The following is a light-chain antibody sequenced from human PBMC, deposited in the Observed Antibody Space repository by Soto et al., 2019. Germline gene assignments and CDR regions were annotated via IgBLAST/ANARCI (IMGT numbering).Light chain of an antibody. CDR1: SSNIGQNY. Sequence: QSVLTQPPSVSAAPGQKVTISCSGSSSNIGQNYISWYQQLPGTAPKRLIYGNHNRPSGVPERFSGSKSGTSATLAITGLQAEDEADYYCQSYDRRLSGYVFGTGTKLTVL. J-gene: IGLJ1*01. CDR2: GNH. V-gene: IGLV1-40*01. CDR3: QSYDRRLSGYV.